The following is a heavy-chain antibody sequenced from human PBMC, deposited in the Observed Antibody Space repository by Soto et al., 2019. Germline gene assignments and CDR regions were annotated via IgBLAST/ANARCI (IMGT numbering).Heavy chain of an antibody. CDR2: IYHTGSI. Sequence: SETLSLTCSVSGGSISTVGHYWTWIRQPPGKGLEWIGSIYHTGSIYYSKSLRSRLTMSVDTSKSQFSLRLSSVTAADTAVYYCASADGTLRSWNCDYWGEGSLVTVSS. V-gene: IGHV4-31*03. CDR1: GGSISTVGHY. CDR3: ASADGTLRSWNCDY. D-gene: IGHD1-26*01. J-gene: IGHJ4*02.